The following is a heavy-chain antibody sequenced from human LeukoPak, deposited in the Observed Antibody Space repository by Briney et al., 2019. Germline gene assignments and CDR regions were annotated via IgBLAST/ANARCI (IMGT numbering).Heavy chain of an antibody. V-gene: IGHV4-39*07. J-gene: IGHJ4*02. D-gene: IGHD6-13*01. Sequence: SETLSLTCTVSGGSISSSTYFWGWLRQPPGKGLEWIGTIYYSGSTYYNPSLKSRVTISLDTSKNQFSLKLSSVTAADTAVYYCARGVVAAAGRTFDFWGQGTLVTVSS. CDR2: IYYSGST. CDR3: ARGVVAAAGRTFDF. CDR1: GGSISSSTYF.